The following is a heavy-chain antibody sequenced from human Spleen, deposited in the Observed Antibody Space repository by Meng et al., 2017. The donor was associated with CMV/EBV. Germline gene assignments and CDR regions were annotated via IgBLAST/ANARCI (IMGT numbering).Heavy chain of an antibody. D-gene: IGHD2-21*01. CDR3: ARVPPPYCDGDCSDGRYFDY. CDR2: FYYSGST. Sequence: GSLRLSCIVSGGSIGSYYWSWIRQPPGRGLEWIGYFYYSGSTNYNPSLKSRVSISVDPSENQFSLRLRSVTAADTAVYYCARVPPPYCDGDCSDGRYFDYWGQGTLVTVSS. J-gene: IGHJ4*02. V-gene: IGHV4-59*01. CDR1: GGSIGSYY.